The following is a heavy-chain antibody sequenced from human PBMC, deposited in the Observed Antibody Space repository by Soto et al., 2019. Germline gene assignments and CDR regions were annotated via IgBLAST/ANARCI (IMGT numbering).Heavy chain of an antibody. D-gene: IGHD4-17*01. CDR3: AKPTVATPYYVDY. CDR2: VSYDGGYT. V-gene: IGHV3-23*01. CDR1: GFTFSSYV. J-gene: IGHJ4*02. Sequence: EVQLLESGGGLVQPGGSLRLSCAASGFTFSSYVLSWVRQAPGKGLEWVAAVSYDGGYTSYADSVKGRFTVSRDSSKSTLYLQMNSLRAEDTAVYYCAKPTVATPYYVDYWGQGTLVTVSS.